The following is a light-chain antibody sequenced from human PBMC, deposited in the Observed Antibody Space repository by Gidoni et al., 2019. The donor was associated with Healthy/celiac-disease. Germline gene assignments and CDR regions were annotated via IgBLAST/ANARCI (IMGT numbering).Light chain of an antibody. CDR2: AAS. Sequence: DIQMTQSPSSLSASVGDRVTITCRASQSISSYLNWYQQKPGKAPKLLIYAASSLQSGVPSRFSVSGSGTDFTLTISSLQPEDFSTYYCQQSYSTPRLAFTFGPGTKVDIK. CDR3: QQSYSTPRLAFT. CDR1: QSISSY. J-gene: IGKJ3*01. V-gene: IGKV1-39*01.